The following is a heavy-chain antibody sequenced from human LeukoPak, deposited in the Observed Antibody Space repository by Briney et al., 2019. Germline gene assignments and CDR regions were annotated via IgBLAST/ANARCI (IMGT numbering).Heavy chain of an antibody. V-gene: IGHV3-23*01. CDR3: VKGGRTSLGVVIINYMDV. Sequence: GGSLRLSCAASGFTFSSYAMSWVRQAPGKGLEWVSAISGSGGSTYYADSVKGRFTISRDNSKNTLYLQMNSLRAEDTAVYYCVKGGRTSLGVVIINYMDVWGKGTTVTVSS. J-gene: IGHJ6*03. D-gene: IGHD3-3*01. CDR1: GFTFSSYA. CDR2: ISGSGGST.